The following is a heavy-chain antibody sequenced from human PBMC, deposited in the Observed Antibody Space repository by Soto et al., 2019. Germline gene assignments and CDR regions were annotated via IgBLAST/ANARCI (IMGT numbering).Heavy chain of an antibody. J-gene: IGHJ4*02. CDR2: IHYSGATP. CDR1: GYTFTNYY. V-gene: IGHV1-46*01. Sequence: QVQLVQSGAEVKRPGASVKVSCKASGYTFTNYYMHWVRQAPGQGLEWMGVIHYSGATPTYAQKFQGRVTMARDTSTSTVYVELSSLTSEDTAVYYCAKESGGERYAAYFDLWGQGTLVTVSA. D-gene: IGHD2-21*01. CDR3: AKESGGERYAAYFDL.